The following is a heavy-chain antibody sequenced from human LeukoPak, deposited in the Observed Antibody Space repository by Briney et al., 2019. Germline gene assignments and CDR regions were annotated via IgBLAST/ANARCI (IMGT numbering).Heavy chain of an antibody. CDR2: VSSTSSYT. J-gene: IGHJ4*02. CDR1: GIPFSDYY. V-gene: IGHV3-11*03. CDR3: AAGTAADY. Sequence: GGSLRLSCVVSGIPFSDYYMNWIRQAPGKGLEWISYVSSTSSYTDYADSVKGRFTISRDNAQNALFLQMNSLRVEDTAVYYCAAGTAADYWGQGTRVAVSS. D-gene: IGHD6-13*01.